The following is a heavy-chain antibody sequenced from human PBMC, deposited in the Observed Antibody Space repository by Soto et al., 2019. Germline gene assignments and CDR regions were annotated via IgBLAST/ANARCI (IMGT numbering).Heavy chain of an antibody. CDR1: GYTFTSYA. CDR3: ARSCGGDCYSVLF. Sequence: EASVKVSCKASGYTFTSYAIHWVRQAPGQRPEWMGWINAGNGDTKYSQRFQGRVTITRDTSASTAHMELSSLRSEDTAVYYCARSCGGDCYSVLFWGQGTLVTVSS. D-gene: IGHD2-21*02. CDR2: INAGNGDT. J-gene: IGHJ4*02. V-gene: IGHV1-3*01.